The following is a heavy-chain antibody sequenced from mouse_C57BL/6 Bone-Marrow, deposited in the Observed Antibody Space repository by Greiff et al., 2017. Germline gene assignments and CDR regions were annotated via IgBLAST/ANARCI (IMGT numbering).Heavy chain of an antibody. J-gene: IGHJ4*01. D-gene: IGHD1-1*01. Sequence: EVKLMESGEGLVKPGGSLKLSCAASGFTFSSYAMSWVRQTPEKRLEWVAYISSGGDYIYYADTVKGRFTISRDNARNTLYLQLSSLKSEDTAMYYCLITTVVATGAMDYWGQGTSVTVSS. CDR1: GFTFSSYA. V-gene: IGHV5-9-1*02. CDR2: ISSGGDYI. CDR3: LITTVVATGAMDY.